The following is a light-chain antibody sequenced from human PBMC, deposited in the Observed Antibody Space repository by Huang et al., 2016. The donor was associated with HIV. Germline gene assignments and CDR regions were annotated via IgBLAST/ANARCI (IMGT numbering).Light chain of an antibody. J-gene: IGKJ1*01. V-gene: IGKV3-20*01. CDR2: GAS. Sequence: EIVLTQSPGILSLSPGESATLSCRASQSVFNNNYLAWYQQKPGQAPRLLIFGASSTATGISDRFRGSGSGTDFTLTISRLEPEDSAVYYCQQYGSSLAFGPGTKVEIK. CDR3: QQYGSSLA. CDR1: QSVFNNNY.